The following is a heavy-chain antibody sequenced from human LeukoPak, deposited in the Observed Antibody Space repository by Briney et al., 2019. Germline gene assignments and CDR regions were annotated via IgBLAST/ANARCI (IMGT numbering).Heavy chain of an antibody. Sequence: ASVKVSCKASGYTFTSYYMHWVRQAPGQGLEWMGIISPSGGSTNYAQKFQGRVTMTRDMSTSTVYMELSSLRSEDTAVYYCASSLFYYYMDVWGKGTTVTVSS. CDR1: GYTFTSYY. D-gene: IGHD2-21*01. CDR3: ASSLFYYYMDV. CDR2: ISPSGGST. V-gene: IGHV1-46*01. J-gene: IGHJ6*03.